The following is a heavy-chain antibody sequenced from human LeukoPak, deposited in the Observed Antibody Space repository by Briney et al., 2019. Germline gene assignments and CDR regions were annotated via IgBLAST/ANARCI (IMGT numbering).Heavy chain of an antibody. Sequence: SQTLSLTCAISGDSVSSNSAAWNWIRQSPSRGLEWLGRTYYRSKWYNDYAVSVKSRITINPDTSKNQFSLQLNSVTPEDTAVYYCARVGSWYNDYYYYGMDVWGQGTTVTVSS. CDR2: TYYRSKWYN. V-gene: IGHV6-1*01. CDR3: ARVGSWYNDYYYYGMDV. J-gene: IGHJ6*02. D-gene: IGHD6-13*01. CDR1: GDSVSSNSAA.